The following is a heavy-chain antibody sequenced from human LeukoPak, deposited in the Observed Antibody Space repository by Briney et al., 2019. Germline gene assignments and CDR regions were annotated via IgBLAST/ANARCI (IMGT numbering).Heavy chain of an antibody. V-gene: IGHV4-59*12. CDR1: GGSISSYY. D-gene: IGHD3-10*01. J-gene: IGHJ4*02. CDR3: ARGSPTSITMVRGVIHFDY. Sequence: PSETLSLTCTVSGGSISSYYWSWIRQPPGKGLEWIGYIYYSGSTNYNPSLKSRVTISVDTSKNQFSLKLSSVTAADTAVYYCARGSPTSITMVRGVIHFDYWGQGTLVTVSS. CDR2: IYYSGST.